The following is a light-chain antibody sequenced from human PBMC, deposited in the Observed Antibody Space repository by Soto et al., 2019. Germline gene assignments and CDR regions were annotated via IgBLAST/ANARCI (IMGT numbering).Light chain of an antibody. Sequence: EMTHAPATLSLSPGESATLSCRASQRVSNNVAWYQQIPGQTPRLLIYGASTRATGIPVRFSGSGSGTEFTLPISSLQSEDFAVYYCHQYDDGPYTFGQGTKVDIK. J-gene: IGKJ2*01. CDR2: GAS. V-gene: IGKV3-15*01. CDR1: QRVSNN. CDR3: HQYDDGPYT.